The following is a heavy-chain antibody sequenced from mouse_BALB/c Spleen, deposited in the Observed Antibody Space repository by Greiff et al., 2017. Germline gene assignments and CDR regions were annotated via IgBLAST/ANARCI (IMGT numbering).Heavy chain of an antibody. Sequence: EVQLVESGGGLVKPGGSLKLSCAASGFTFSSYAMSWVRQTPEKRLEWVATISSGGSYTYYPDSVKGRFTISRDNAKNTLYLQMSSLRSEDTAMYYCARPATMITRGPWFAYWGQGTLVTVSA. V-gene: IGHV5-9-3*01. CDR2: ISSGGSYT. CDR3: ARPATMITRGPWFAY. J-gene: IGHJ3*01. CDR1: GFTFSSYA. D-gene: IGHD2-4*01.